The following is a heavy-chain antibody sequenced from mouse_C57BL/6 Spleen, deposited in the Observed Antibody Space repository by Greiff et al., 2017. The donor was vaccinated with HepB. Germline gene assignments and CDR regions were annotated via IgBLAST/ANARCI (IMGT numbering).Heavy chain of an antibody. V-gene: IGHV5-9*01. Sequence: EVMLVESGGGLVKPGGSLKLSCAASGFTFSSYTMSRVRQTPEKRLEWVATISGGGGNTYYPDSVKGRFTISRDNAKNTLYLQMSSLRSEDTALYYCARDNFDVWGTGTTVTVSS. J-gene: IGHJ1*03. CDR1: GFTFSSYT. CDR2: ISGGGGNT. CDR3: ARDNFDV.